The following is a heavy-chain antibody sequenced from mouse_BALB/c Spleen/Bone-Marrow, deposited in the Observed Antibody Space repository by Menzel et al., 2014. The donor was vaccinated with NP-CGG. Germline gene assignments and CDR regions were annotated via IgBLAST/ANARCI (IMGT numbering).Heavy chain of an antibody. CDR2: IYPSTGYT. Sequence: VQLQQSGAELAKPGASVKMSCKASGYTFTSYWMHWVKQRPGQGLEWIGYIYPSTGYTDHNQKFKDKAIMTADKSSSTAYMQLSSLTSEDSAVYYCARDDYAYWGQGTLVTVSA. V-gene: IGHV1-7*01. D-gene: IGHD2-4*01. CDR1: GYTFTSYW. J-gene: IGHJ3*01. CDR3: ARDDYAY.